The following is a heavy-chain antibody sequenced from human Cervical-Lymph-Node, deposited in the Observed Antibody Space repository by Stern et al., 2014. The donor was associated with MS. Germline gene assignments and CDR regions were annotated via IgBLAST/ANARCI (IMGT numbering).Heavy chain of an antibody. D-gene: IGHD2-2*01. V-gene: IGHV3-23*04. CDR2: VSGSGGFT. Sequence: VQLVQSGGGLVQPGGSLRLSCAASGFTFSSYAMNWVRQAPGKGLEWVSLVSGSGGFTYYTDSVKGRFTIFRDNSKNTLYLQMNSLRVEDTAQYYCAKGTAARPYCGVDVWGRGTTVTVSS. J-gene: IGHJ6*02. CDR3: AKGTAARPYCGVDV. CDR1: GFTFSSYA.